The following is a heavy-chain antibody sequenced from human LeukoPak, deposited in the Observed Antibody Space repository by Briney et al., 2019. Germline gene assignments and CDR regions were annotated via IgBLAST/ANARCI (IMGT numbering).Heavy chain of an antibody. CDR1: GYTFTSYA. V-gene: IGHV1-3*01. CDR3: AREYYDFWSGYYYPNYYYHYGMDV. Sequence: ASVKVSCKASGYTFTSYAMHWVRQAPGQRLEWMGWINAGNGNTKYSQKFQGRVTITRDTSASTAYMELSSLRSEDTAVYHCAREYYDFWSGYYYPNYYYHYGMDVWGQGTTVTVSS. CDR2: INAGNGNT. D-gene: IGHD3-3*01. J-gene: IGHJ6*02.